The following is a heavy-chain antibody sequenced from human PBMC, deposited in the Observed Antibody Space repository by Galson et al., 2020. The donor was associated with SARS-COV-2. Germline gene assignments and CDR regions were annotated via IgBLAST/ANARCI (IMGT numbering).Heavy chain of an antibody. D-gene: IGHD2-15*01. J-gene: IGHJ3*02. CDR2: IYYSGST. Sequence: TSETLSLTCTVSGGSISSSRYYWGWIRQPPGKGLEWIGSIYYSGSTYYNPSLKSRVTISVDTSKNQFSLKLSSVTAADTAVYYFARRFAGYCSGGSCYMGSAFDIWGQGTMVTVSS. CDR3: ARRFAGYCSGGSCYMGSAFDI. CDR1: GGSISSSRYY. V-gene: IGHV4-39*01.